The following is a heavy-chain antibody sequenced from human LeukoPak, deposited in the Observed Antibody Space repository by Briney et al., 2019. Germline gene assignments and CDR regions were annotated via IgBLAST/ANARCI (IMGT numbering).Heavy chain of an antibody. CDR2: IRYDGSDK. Sequence: PGGSLRLSCAASGFTFSSYGIHWVRQAPGKGLEWVAFIRYDGSDKYFADSVKGRFTISRDNSKNTLFLQMNSLRAEDTAMYYCAFYYGSIKYFDYWGQGTLVTVSS. J-gene: IGHJ4*02. CDR1: GFTFSSYG. D-gene: IGHD3-10*01. CDR3: AFYYGSIKYFDY. V-gene: IGHV3-30*02.